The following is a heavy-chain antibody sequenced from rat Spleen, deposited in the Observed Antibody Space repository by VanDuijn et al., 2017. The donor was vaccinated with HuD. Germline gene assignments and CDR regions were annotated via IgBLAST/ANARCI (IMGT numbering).Heavy chain of an antibody. V-gene: IGHV5-19*01. Sequence: EVQLVESGGGLVQPGRSLKLSCAVSGFTFSNYGLHWIRQAPGKGLEWVASITNTGGSTYYPDSVKGRFTISRDNAKSTLYLQMNSLRSEDTATYYCATYNSGYWGQGVMVTVSS. CDR1: GFTFSNYG. D-gene: IGHD4-3*01. CDR2: ITNTGGST. CDR3: ATYNSGY. J-gene: IGHJ2*01.